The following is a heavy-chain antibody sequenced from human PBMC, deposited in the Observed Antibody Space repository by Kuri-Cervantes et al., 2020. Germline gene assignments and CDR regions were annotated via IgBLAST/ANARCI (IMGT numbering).Heavy chain of an antibody. D-gene: IGHD5-12*01. Sequence: LSLTCAASGFTFSNAWMRWARQAPGKGLEWVGRIKSKADGGTTDYAAPVKGRFTISRDESKNTLFLQMNSLKTEDTAVYYCTTNSGYDNLGFWGQGTLVTVSS. CDR1: GFTFSNAW. CDR2: IKSKADGGTT. V-gene: IGHV3-15*01. CDR3: TTNSGYDNLGF. J-gene: IGHJ4*02.